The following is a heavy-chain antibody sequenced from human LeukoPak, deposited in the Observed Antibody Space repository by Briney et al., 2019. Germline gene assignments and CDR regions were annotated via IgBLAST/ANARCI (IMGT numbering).Heavy chain of an antibody. D-gene: IGHD3-10*01. CDR2: ISGSGGST. Sequence: GGSLRLSCAASEFTFSSYAMSWVRQAPGKGLEWVSAISGSGGSTYYADSVKGRFTISRDNSKNTLYLQMNSLRAQDTAVYYCAKDRNYYRSGSYYPSFDYWGQGPLVTVSS. CDR3: AKDRNYYRSGSYYPSFDY. J-gene: IGHJ4*02. CDR1: EFTFSSYA. V-gene: IGHV3-23*01.